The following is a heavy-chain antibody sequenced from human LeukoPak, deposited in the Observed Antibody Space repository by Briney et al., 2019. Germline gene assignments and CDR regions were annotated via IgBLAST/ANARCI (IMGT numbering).Heavy chain of an antibody. J-gene: IGHJ5*02. Sequence: SETLSLTCTVSGGSISGYYWSWIRQPPGKGLEWIGEINHSGSTNYNPSLKSRVTISVDTSKNQFSLKLSSVTAADTAVYYCARGVIQFDPWGQGTLVTVSS. CDR3: ARGVIQFDP. CDR2: INHSGST. V-gene: IGHV4-34*01. CDR1: GGSISGYY.